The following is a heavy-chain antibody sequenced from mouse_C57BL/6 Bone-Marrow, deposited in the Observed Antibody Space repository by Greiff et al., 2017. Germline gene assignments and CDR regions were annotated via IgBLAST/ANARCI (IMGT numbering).Heavy chain of an antibody. Sequence: VQLQQSGAELVRPGTSVKVSCKASGYAFTNYLIEWVKQRPGQGLEWIGVINPGSGGTNYNEKFKGKATLTADKSSSTAYMQLSSLTSEDSAVYFCARQGVPYYYAMDYWGQGTSVTVSS. D-gene: IGHD5-1*01. V-gene: IGHV1-54*01. CDR1: GYAFTNYL. CDR3: ARQGVPYYYAMDY. CDR2: INPGSGGT. J-gene: IGHJ4*01.